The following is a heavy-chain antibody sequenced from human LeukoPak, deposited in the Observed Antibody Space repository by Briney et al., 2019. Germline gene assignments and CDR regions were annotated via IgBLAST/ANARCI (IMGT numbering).Heavy chain of an antibody. CDR1: GFTFSDHY. D-gene: IGHD3-3*01. Sequence: GGSLRLSCAASGFTFSDHYMDWVRQAPGKGLEWVGRTRNKANSCTTEYAASVKGRFTISRDDSKNSLYLQMNSLKTEDTAVYYCARAGKTYNYYDFWSGYYSGYYYYYYMDVWGKGTTVTVSS. CDR2: TRNKANSCTT. J-gene: IGHJ6*03. CDR3: ARAGKTYNYYDFWSGYYSGYYYYYYMDV. V-gene: IGHV3-72*01.